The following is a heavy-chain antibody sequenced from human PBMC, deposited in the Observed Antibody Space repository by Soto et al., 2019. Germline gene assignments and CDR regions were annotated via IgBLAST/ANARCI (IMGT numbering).Heavy chain of an antibody. D-gene: IGHD3-10*01. CDR2: IDPKDGEA. V-gene: IGHV1-69*10. Sequence: SVKVSCKASGGTFSSYAISWVRQAPGQGLEWMGGIDPKDGEAIYAQKFQGRVTMTEDTSTDTAYMELSSLRSEDTAVYYCATVRDFGFDYWGQGTLVTVSS. CDR3: ATVRDFGFDY. CDR1: GGTFSSYA. J-gene: IGHJ4*02.